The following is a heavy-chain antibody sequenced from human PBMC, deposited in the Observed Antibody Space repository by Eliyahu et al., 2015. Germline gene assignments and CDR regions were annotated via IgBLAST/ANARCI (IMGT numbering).Heavy chain of an antibody. D-gene: IGHD3-3*01. CDR2: IYYSGST. CDR1: GGSISSYY. Sequence: QVQLQESGPGLVKPSETLSLTCTVSGGSISSYYWSWIRQPPGKGLEWIGYIYYSGSTNYNPSLKSRVTISVDTSKNQFSLKLSSVTAADTAVYYCARAGGFLEWSKNYYYGMDVWGKGTTVTVSS. CDR3: ARAGGFLEWSKNYYYGMDV. J-gene: IGHJ6*04. V-gene: IGHV4-59*01.